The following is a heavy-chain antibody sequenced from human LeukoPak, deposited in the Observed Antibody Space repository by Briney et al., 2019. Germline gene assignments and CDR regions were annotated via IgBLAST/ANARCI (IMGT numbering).Heavy chain of an antibody. D-gene: IGHD1-26*01. Sequence: GGSLRLSCAASGFTFSNYGMHWVRQAPGKGLEWVAVIWYDGGNEYYADSVKGRFTISRDNSKNTLYLQMNSLRAEDTAVYYCARDFIGAVGATGLFDYWGQGTLVTVSS. CDR3: ARDFIGAVGATGLFDY. CDR1: GFTFSNYG. V-gene: IGHV3-33*01. CDR2: IWYDGGNE. J-gene: IGHJ4*02.